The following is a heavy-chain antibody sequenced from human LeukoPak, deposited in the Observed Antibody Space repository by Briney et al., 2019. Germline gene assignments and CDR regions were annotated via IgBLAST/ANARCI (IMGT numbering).Heavy chain of an antibody. CDR3: ARRRRSLVVAGGYFDY. CDR2: IFHSGST. CDR1: GGSISSYY. D-gene: IGHD6-19*01. V-gene: IGHV4-59*01. Sequence: PSETLSLTCTVSGGSISSYYWSWIRQPPGKGLEWIGYIFHSGSTNYNPSLKSRVTISVDTSKNQFSLKLNSVTAADTAVYYCARRRRSLVVAGGYFDYWGQGTLVTVSS. J-gene: IGHJ4*02.